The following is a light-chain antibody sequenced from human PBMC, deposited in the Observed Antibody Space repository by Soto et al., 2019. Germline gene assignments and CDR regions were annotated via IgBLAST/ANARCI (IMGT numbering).Light chain of an antibody. CDR2: GAS. V-gene: IGKV1-12*01. Sequence: DIQITQSPSSVSASVGDRVTVTCRASQNIKTWLAWYRQKPGKAPNLLIYGASTLQSGVPSRFSGSGSGTEFTLTISSLRPEDIATYYCQQYLNVPLTFGQGTRLEI. CDR1: QNIKTW. CDR3: QQYLNVPLT. J-gene: IGKJ5*01.